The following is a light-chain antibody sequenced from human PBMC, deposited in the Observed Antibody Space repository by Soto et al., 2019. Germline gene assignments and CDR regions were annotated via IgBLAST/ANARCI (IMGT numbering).Light chain of an antibody. Sequence: EIVLTQSPGTLSLSPGERATLSCRPSQSVSSTYLDWYQQKPGQAPRLLIYAASSRATGIPARFSGGASATDFTLTISRLEPEDFAVYDCRHYINSQWTFGQGTKVEIK. J-gene: IGKJ1*01. CDR2: AAS. CDR1: QSVSSTY. V-gene: IGKV3-20*01. CDR3: RHYINSQWT.